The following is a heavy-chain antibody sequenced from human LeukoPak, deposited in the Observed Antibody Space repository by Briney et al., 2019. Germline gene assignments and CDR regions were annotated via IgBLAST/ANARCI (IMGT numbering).Heavy chain of an antibody. D-gene: IGHD3-22*01. Sequence: ASVKVSCKASGYTFTSYGISWVRQAPGQGLEWMGWISAYNGNTNYAQKLQGRVTMTTDTSTSTAYMELSRLRSDDTAVYYCAREAGGGYYYDSSGYYYGLDYWGQGTLVTVSS. CDR3: AREAGGGYYYDSSGYYYGLDY. CDR2: ISAYNGNT. J-gene: IGHJ4*02. V-gene: IGHV1-18*01. CDR1: GYTFTSYG.